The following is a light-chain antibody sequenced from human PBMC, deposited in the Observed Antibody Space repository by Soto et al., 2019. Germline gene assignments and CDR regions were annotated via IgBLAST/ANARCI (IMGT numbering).Light chain of an antibody. CDR3: CSYAGSPVV. V-gene: IGLV2-11*01. Sequence: QSALTQPRSVSGSPGQSVTISCTGTSSDVGGYNYVSWYQQNPGKAPKLMIYDVSKRPSGVPDRFSVSKSGNTASLTISGLQAEGEADYFCCSYAGSPVVFGTGTKVTVL. J-gene: IGLJ1*01. CDR2: DVS. CDR1: SSDVGGYNY.